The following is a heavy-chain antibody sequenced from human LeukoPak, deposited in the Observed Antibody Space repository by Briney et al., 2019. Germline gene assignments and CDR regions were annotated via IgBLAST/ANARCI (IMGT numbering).Heavy chain of an antibody. CDR3: ARERDSSSWPHYGMDV. D-gene: IGHD6-13*01. V-gene: IGHV3-23*01. CDR1: GFTFSSYA. Sequence: GSLRLSCAASGFTFSSYAMSWVRQAPGKGLEWVSAISGSGGSTYYADSVKGRFTISRDNSKNTLYLQMNSLRAEDTAVYYCARERDSSSWPHYGMDVWGKGTTVTVSS. J-gene: IGHJ6*04. CDR2: ISGSGGST.